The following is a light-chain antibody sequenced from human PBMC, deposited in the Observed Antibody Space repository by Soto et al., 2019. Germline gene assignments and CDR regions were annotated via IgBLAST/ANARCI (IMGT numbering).Light chain of an antibody. J-gene: IGKJ1*01. CDR1: QSVSNNY. Sequence: EIVLTQSPGTLSLSPGERATLSCRASQSVSNNYLAWYQQKPGQAPGLLIYGASNRATGIPDRFSGSGSGTDFTLTIRRLEPEDFAVYYCQQYGSSGTFGQGTKVEIK. CDR2: GAS. V-gene: IGKV3-20*01. CDR3: QQYGSSGT.